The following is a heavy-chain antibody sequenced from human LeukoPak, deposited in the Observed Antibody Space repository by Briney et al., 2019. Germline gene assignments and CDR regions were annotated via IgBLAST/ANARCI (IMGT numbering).Heavy chain of an antibody. CDR3: AKQLGYCSDGSCYFPY. V-gene: IGHV3-23*01. J-gene: IGHJ4*02. CDR1: GFTFSSSA. D-gene: IGHD2-15*01. Sequence: GGSLRLSCAASGFTFSSSAMSWVRQAPGKGLEWVSAISNNGGYTYYADSVQGRFTISRDNSKRTLCLQMNSLRAEDTAVYYCAKQLGYCSDGSCYFPYWGQGTLVTVSS. CDR2: ISNNGGYT.